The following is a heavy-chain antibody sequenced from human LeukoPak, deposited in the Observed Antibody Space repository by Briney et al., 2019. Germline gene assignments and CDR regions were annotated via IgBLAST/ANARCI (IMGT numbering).Heavy chain of an antibody. CDR1: GYTFTSYG. CDR3: ASAYCGGDCYSSPFDY. Sequence: ASVKVSCKASGYTFTSYGISRVRQAPGQGLEWMGWISAYNGNTNYAQKLQGRVTMTTDTSTSTAYMELRSLRSDDTAVYYCASAYCGGDCYSSPFDYWGQGTLVTVSS. D-gene: IGHD2-21*02. J-gene: IGHJ4*02. V-gene: IGHV1-18*01. CDR2: ISAYNGNT.